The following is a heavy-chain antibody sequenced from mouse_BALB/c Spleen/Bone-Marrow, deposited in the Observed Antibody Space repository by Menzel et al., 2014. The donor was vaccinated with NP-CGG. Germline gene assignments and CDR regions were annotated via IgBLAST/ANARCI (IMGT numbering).Heavy chain of an antibody. D-gene: IGHD2-4*01. CDR2: ISNGGGST. CDR3: STMITTPYALDY. CDR1: GFTFSDYY. V-gene: IGHV5-12*01. Sequence: EVQRVEPGGGSVQPGGSLKLSCAASGFTFSDYYMYWVRQTPKKRLEWVAYISNGGGSTYYPDTIKGRFTISRDNAKNTLFLQMSRLKSEDTAVYFCSTMITTPYALDYWGQGTSVSVSS. J-gene: IGHJ4*01.